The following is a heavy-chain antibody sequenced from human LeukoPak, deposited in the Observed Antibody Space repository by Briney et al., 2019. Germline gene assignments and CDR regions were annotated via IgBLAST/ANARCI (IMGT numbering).Heavy chain of an antibody. J-gene: IGHJ4*02. V-gene: IGHV4-34*01. Sequence: SETLSLSCAVYGGSFSGYYWSWIRQSPGKGVGWIGELSHCGSANYNPSLKSRLTIPVDPSKNQCSLKLSSVTAADTAVYYCARGARGIAVADLPATREAYYFDYWGQRTLVTVSS. CDR1: GGSFSGYY. CDR3: ARGARGIAVADLPATREAYYFDY. D-gene: IGHD6-13*01. CDR2: LSHCGSA.